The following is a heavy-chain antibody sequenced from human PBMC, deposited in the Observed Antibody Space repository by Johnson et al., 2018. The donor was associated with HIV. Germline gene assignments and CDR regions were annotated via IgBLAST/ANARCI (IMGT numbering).Heavy chain of an antibody. D-gene: IGHD2-15*01. CDR3: ARSKDCSVGTCPDGLDI. CDR2: ISSSGTTI. V-gene: IGHV3-11*04. Sequence: QVQLVESGGGLVKPGGSLRLSCVASGFRFSDHYMSWIRQAPGKGLEWVSCISSSGTTIYSADSVKGRFTTSRDNTNNSLYLQMNSLKAEDTAVYYCARSKDCSVGTCPDGLDIWGQGTMVIVSS. J-gene: IGHJ3*02. CDR1: GFRFSDHY.